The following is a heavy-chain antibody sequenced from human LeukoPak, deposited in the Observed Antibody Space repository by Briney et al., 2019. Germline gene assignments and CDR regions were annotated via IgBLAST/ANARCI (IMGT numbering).Heavy chain of an antibody. Sequence: SETLSLTCTVSSGSISSSSYYWGWIRQPPGKGLEWIGSIYYSGSTYYNPSLKSRVTISVDTSKNQFSLKLSSVTAADTAVYYCAREGAENSYYYYMDVWGKGTTVTVSS. CDR2: IYYSGST. CDR1: SGSISSSSYY. CDR3: AREGAENSYYYYMDV. D-gene: IGHD1-14*01. J-gene: IGHJ6*03. V-gene: IGHV4-39*07.